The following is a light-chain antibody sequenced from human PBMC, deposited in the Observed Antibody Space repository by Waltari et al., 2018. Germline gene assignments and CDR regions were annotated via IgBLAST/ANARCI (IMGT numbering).Light chain of an antibody. CDR3: HQRSGGPT. J-gene: IGKJ1*01. V-gene: IGKV1-12*01. CDR1: QGINSW. CDR2: AAS. Sequence: DIQMTQSPSSVSASVGDRVTITCRASQGINSWLAWYQQKPGKAPRLLIYAASNLQSGVPSRFSGSGSGTDFTLTISSLQAEDVAVYYCHQRSGGPTFGQGTKVEIK.